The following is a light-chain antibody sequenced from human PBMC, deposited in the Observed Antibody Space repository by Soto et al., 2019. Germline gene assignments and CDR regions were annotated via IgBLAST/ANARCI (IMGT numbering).Light chain of an antibody. J-gene: IGLJ2*01. CDR1: KLGDKY. Sequence: SYELTQPPSVSMSPGQTASITCSGDKLGDKYACWYQQKPGQSPVLVIYQDNKRPSGIPERFSGSNSGNTATLTISGTQAMDEADYYCQAWDSSTAVVFGGGTKVTVL. V-gene: IGLV3-1*01. CDR2: QDN. CDR3: QAWDSSTAVV.